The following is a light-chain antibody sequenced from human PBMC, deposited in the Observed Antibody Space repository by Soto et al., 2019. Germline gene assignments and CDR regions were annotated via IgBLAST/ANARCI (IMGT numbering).Light chain of an antibody. CDR2: DVT. Sequence: QSVLTQPASVSGSPGQSITISCTGTSSVFGASDYVSWYQHHPGRAPKLVIYDVTTRPSGVSNRFSGSKSGNTASLTISGLRAEDEADYYCSSYTSSSTSVVFGGGTKRTVL. J-gene: IGLJ2*01. CDR1: SSVFGASDY. V-gene: IGLV2-14*03. CDR3: SSYTSSSTSVV.